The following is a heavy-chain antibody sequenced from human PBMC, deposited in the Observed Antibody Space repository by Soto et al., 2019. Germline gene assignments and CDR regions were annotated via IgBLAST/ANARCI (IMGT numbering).Heavy chain of an antibody. CDR3: ARDVSSSHYGMDV. CDR2: IYYSGST. J-gene: IGHJ6*02. Sequence: QVQLQESGPGLVKPSQTLSLTCTVSGGSISSGGYYWSWIRQHPGKGLECIGYIYYSGSTYYNPSLTSRVTISVDTSKNQFSLKLSSVTAADTAVYYCARDVSSSHYGMDVWGQGTTVTVSS. V-gene: IGHV4-31*03. CDR1: GGSISSGGYY. D-gene: IGHD2-2*01.